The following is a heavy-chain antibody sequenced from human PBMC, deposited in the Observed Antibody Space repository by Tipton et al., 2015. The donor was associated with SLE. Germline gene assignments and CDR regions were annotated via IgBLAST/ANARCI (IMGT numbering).Heavy chain of an antibody. Sequence: TLSLTCTVSGGSISSSSYYWGWIRQPPGKGLEWIGSIYTSGSTNYNPSLKSRVTISVDTSKNQFSLKLSSVTAADTAVYYCTRDSGFWSWFDSWGQGTLVTVSS. CDR2: IYTSGST. J-gene: IGHJ5*01. CDR3: TRDSGFWSWFDS. D-gene: IGHD3-3*01. CDR1: GGSISSSSYY. V-gene: IGHV4-39*07.